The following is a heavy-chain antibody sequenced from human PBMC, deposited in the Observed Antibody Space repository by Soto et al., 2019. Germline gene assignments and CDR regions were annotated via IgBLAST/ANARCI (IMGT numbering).Heavy chain of an antibody. CDR2: ISYDGSNK. Sequence: GGSLRLSCAASGFTFSSYGMHWVRQAPGKGLEWVAVISYDGSNKYYADSVKGRFTISRDNSKNTLYLQMNSLRAEDTAVYYCAKDRRDKQWLANYFDYWGQGTLVTVSS. V-gene: IGHV3-30*18. J-gene: IGHJ4*02. CDR1: GFTFSSYG. CDR3: AKDRRDKQWLANYFDY. D-gene: IGHD6-19*01.